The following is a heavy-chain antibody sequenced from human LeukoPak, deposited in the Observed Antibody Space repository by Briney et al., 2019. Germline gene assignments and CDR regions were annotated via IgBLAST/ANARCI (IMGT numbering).Heavy chain of an antibody. J-gene: IGHJ4*02. D-gene: IGHD5-12*01. Sequence: GGSLRLSCTASGFPFSTYWMSWVRQTPGKGLEWVANINQDGSTRYYVGSVKGRFTISRDNAKNSLSLQLNSLRAEDTAVYYCARDQSSGYDRRYDYWGQGTLVTVSS. CDR1: GFPFSTYW. CDR3: ARDQSSGYDRRYDY. V-gene: IGHV3-7*01. CDR2: INQDGSTR.